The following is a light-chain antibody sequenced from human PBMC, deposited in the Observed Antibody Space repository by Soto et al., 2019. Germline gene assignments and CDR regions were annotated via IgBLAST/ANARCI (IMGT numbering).Light chain of an antibody. V-gene: IGLV1-44*01. J-gene: IGLJ7*01. CDR2: SND. CDR1: SSNIGSNP. Sequence: QPVLSQPPSASGTPGQRVTISCSGSSSNIGSNPVTWYQQFPGTAPRLLIYSNDQRPSGVPDRFSGSKSGTSASLAIGLQSEDEAHYYCAAWDDSLDAAVFGGGTQLTVL. CDR3: AAWDDSLDAAV.